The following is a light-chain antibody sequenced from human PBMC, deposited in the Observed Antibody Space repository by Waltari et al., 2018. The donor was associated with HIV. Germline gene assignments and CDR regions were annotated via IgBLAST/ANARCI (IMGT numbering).Light chain of an antibody. J-gene: IGLJ3*02. CDR2: RDN. V-gene: IGLV1-47*01. CDR1: NSNIGSNS. CDR3: AVWDDSLRGGV. Sequence: QSVVTQPPSASGTPGQRVVISCSGSNSNIGSNSVNWYQQFPGAAPKILLYRDNQRVSGARNRFSGSKSGTQAALAISELRSEDEADYYCAVWDDSLRGGVFGGGTKLTVL.